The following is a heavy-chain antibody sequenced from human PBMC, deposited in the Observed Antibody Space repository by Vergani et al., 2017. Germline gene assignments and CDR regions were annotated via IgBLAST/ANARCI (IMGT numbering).Heavy chain of an antibody. Sequence: QVQLVESGGGVVQPGRSLRLSCAASGFTFSSYAMHWVRQAPGKGLEWVAVISYDGSNKYYADPVKGRFTISRDNSKNTLYLQMNSLRAEDTAVYYCAKGPDSSALGDFQHWGQGTLVTVSS. CDR2: ISYDGSNK. J-gene: IGHJ1*01. V-gene: IGHV3-30-3*01. CDR3: AKGPDSSALGDFQH. D-gene: IGHD3-22*01. CDR1: GFTFSSYA.